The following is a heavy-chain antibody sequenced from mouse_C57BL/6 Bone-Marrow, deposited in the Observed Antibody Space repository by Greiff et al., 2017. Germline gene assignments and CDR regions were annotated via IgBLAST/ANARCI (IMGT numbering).Heavy chain of an antibody. J-gene: IGHJ1*03. V-gene: IGHV1-19*01. D-gene: IGHD2-3*01. CDR1: GYTFTDYY. CDR3: ARSDYDGYYCDV. Sequence: VQLQQSGPVLVKPGASVKMSCKASGYTFTDYYMNWVKQSHGKSLEWIGVINPYNGGTSYTQKFKGKATLTVDKSSSTAYMALNSLTSEDSAVYYCARSDYDGYYCDVWGTGTTVTVAS. CDR2: INPYNGGT.